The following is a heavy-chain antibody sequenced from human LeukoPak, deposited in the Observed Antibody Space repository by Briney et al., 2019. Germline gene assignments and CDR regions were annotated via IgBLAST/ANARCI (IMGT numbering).Heavy chain of an antibody. CDR3: VRGITADY. J-gene: IGHJ4*02. V-gene: IGHV3-7*05. Sequence: GSLRLSCAASGFTFSTYWMSWVRQAPGKGLEWVAKIKQDGSDNYYVDSVKGRFTISRDNAKNSLHLQMSSLRAEDTAVYYCVRGITADYWGQGIQVTVSS. D-gene: IGHD5-18*01. CDR1: GFTFSTYW. CDR2: IKQDGSDN.